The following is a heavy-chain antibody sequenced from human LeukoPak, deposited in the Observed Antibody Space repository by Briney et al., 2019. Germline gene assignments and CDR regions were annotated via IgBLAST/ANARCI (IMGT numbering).Heavy chain of an antibody. J-gene: IGHJ4*02. CDR3: AMVRGATFDY. CDR1: GGSISSYY. V-gene: IGHV4-59*01. D-gene: IGHD3-10*01. CDR2: IYYSGST. Sequence: PSETLSLTCTVSGGSISSYYWSWIRQPPGKGLGWIGYIYYSGSTNYNPSLKSRVTISVDTSKNQFSLKLSSVTAADTAVYYCAMVRGATFDYWGQGTLVTVSS.